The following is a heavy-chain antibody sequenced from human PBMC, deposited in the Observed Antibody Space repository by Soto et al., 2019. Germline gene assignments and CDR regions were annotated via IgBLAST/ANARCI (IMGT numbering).Heavy chain of an antibody. CDR2: IYYSGST. J-gene: IGHJ5*02. CDR1: GGSTSSYY. CDR3: ARGDNWFDP. Sequence: SETLSLTCTVSGGSTSSYYWSWIRQPPGKGLEWIGYIYYSGSTNYNPSLKSRVTISVDTSKNQFSLKLSSVTAADTAVYYCARGDNWFDPWGQGTLVTVS. V-gene: IGHV4-59*01.